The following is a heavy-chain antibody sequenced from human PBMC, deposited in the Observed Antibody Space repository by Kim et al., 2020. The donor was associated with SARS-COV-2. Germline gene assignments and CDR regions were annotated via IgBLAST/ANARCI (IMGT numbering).Heavy chain of an antibody. CDR1: GGSFSGYY. CDR3: ARSPEIGYSGYDG. CDR2: INHSGST. J-gene: IGHJ4*02. Sequence: SETLSLTCAVYGGSFSGYYWSWIRQPPGKGLEWIGEINHSGSTNYNPSLKSRVTISVDTSKNQFSLKLSSVTAADTAVDYCARSPEIGYSGYDGWGQGTLVTVSS. D-gene: IGHD5-12*01. V-gene: IGHV4-34*01.